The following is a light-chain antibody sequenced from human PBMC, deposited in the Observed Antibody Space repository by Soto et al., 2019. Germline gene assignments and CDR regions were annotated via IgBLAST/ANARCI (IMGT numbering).Light chain of an antibody. CDR1: QSISNY. CDR2: GAS. CDR3: QQYNSWPPWA. J-gene: IGKJ1*01. Sequence: EIVMTQSPATLSVSPGERVTLSCRASQSISNYLAWYQQKPGQAPRLLINGASTRATGVPARFSGSGSGTEFTLTISSLQSEDLAVYYCQQYNSWPPWAFGQGTKVESK. V-gene: IGKV3-15*01.